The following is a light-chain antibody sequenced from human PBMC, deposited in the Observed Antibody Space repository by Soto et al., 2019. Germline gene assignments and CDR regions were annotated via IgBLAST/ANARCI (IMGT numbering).Light chain of an antibody. V-gene: IGKV4-1*01. CDR1: QSVLYSSNNKNY. J-gene: IGKJ4*01. Sequence: DIVMTQSPDSLAVSLGERATINCKSSQSVLYSSNNKNYLVWYQQKVGQPPKLLIYWASTRESGVPDRFSGSGSGTDFTLTISSLQAEDVAVYYCQQYYTTPLTFGGGTKVDIK. CDR2: WAS. CDR3: QQYYTTPLT.